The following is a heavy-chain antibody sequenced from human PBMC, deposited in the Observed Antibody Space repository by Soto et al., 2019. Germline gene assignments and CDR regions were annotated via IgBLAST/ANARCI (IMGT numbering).Heavy chain of an antibody. CDR1: GGSSSSYY. D-gene: IGHD3-3*01. J-gene: IGHJ4*02. Sequence: ILSLTCTVSGGSSSSYYWSWIRQPPGKGLEWIGYIYYSGSTNYNPSLKSRVTISVDTSKNQFSLKLSSVTAADTAVYYCARGFTIFGVVTTLIFDYWGQGTLVTVSS. V-gene: IGHV4-59*01. CDR3: ARGFTIFGVVTTLIFDY. CDR2: IYYSGST.